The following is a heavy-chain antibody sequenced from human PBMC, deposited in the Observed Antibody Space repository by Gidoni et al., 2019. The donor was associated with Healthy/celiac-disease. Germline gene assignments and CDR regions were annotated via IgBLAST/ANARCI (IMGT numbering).Heavy chain of an antibody. Sequence: EVQLVESGGGLVQPGGSLRLSCAASGFTFSSYWMSWVRQAPGKGLEWVANIKQDGSEKYYVDSVKGRFTISRDNAKNSLYLQMNSLRAEDTAVYYCARGAAAAGTPYYYYYGMDVWGQGTTVTVSS. V-gene: IGHV3-7*01. CDR1: GFTFSSYW. CDR3: ARGAAAAGTPYYYYYGMDV. J-gene: IGHJ6*02. CDR2: IKQDGSEK. D-gene: IGHD6-13*01.